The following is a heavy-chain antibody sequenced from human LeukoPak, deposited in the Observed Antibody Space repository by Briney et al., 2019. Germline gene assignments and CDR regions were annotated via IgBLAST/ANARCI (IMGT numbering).Heavy chain of an antibody. CDR2: INPNSGGT. CDR1: GYTFTGYY. J-gene: IGHJ3*02. Sequence: ASVKVSCKASGYTFTGYYMRWVRQAPGQGLEWMGWINPNSGGTNYAQKFQGWVTMTRDTSISTAYMELSRLRSDDTAVYYCARGGDYGDYGDAFDIWGQGTMVTVSS. V-gene: IGHV1-2*04. CDR3: ARGGDYGDYGDAFDI. D-gene: IGHD4-17*01.